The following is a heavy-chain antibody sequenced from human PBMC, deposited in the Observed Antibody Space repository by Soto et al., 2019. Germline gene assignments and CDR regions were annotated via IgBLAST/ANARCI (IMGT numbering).Heavy chain of an antibody. Sequence: GGSLRLSCAASGFTFSSYAMSWVRQAPGKGLEWVSAISGSGGSTYYADSVKGRFTISRDNSKNTLYLQMNSLGAEDTAVYYCAKDQGFGELSYYYYYGMDVWGQGTTVTVSS. D-gene: IGHD3-10*01. CDR1: GFTFSSYA. CDR3: AKDQGFGELSYYYYYGMDV. CDR2: ISGSGGST. V-gene: IGHV3-23*01. J-gene: IGHJ6*02.